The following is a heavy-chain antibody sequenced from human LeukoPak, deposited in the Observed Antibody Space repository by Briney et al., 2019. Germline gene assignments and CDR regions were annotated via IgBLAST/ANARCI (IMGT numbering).Heavy chain of an antibody. CDR2: IRYDGSNK. CDR3: AKDIYDSSGQGY. V-gene: IGHV3-30*02. J-gene: IGHJ4*02. Sequence: GGSLRLSCAASGFTFSSYGMHWVRQAPGKGLEWVAFIRYDGSNKYYADSVKGRFTISRDNSKNTLHLQMNSLRAEDTAVYCCAKDIYDSSGQGYWGQGTLVTVSS. D-gene: IGHD3-22*01. CDR1: GFTFSSYG.